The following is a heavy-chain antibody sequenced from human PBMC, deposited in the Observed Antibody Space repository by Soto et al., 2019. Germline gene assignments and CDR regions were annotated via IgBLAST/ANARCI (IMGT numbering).Heavy chain of an antibody. CDR3: ARYPVVVVPAANYGLDV. V-gene: IGHV4-31*03. CDR2: IYYSGDT. J-gene: IGHJ6*02. D-gene: IGHD2-2*01. CDR1: GVSVSSDMYY. Sequence: QVQLQESGPGLVKPSQTLSLTCSVSGVSVSSDMYYWSWIRHHPGQGLEWIGYIYYSGDTYYNPSLGGRVTIALDTSKNHFSLRLRSVTPADTAVYYCARYPVVVVPAANYGLDVWGQGTTVTVSS.